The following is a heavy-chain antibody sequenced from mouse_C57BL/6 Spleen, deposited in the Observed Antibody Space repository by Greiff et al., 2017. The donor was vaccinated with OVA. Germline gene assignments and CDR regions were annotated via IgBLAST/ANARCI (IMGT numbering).Heavy chain of an antibody. CDR1: GYSFTGYY. D-gene: IGHD2-1*01. CDR2: INPSTGGT. V-gene: IGHV1-42*01. J-gene: IGHJ4*01. Sequence: VQLQQSGPELVKPGASVKISCKASGYSFTGYYMNWVKQSPEKSLEWIGEINPSTGGTTYNQKFKAKATLTVDKSSSTAYMQLKSLTSEDSAVYYCARGDYGNSLYAMDYWGQGTSVTVSS. CDR3: ARGDYGNSLYAMDY.